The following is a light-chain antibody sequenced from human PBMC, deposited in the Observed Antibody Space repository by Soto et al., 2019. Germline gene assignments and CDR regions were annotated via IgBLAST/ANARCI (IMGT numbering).Light chain of an antibody. CDR3: QHRNNWPPVAT. V-gene: IGKV3-11*01. J-gene: IGKJ4*01. CDR1: QSISTY. Sequence: EIVLTQSPAILSLSPGERAALSCRASQSISTYLAWYQQKPGQAPRLVISDATNRATGIPARFSGSGSGTDFTLTISSLEPEDFAVYYCQHRNNWPPVATFGGGTKVEIK. CDR2: DAT.